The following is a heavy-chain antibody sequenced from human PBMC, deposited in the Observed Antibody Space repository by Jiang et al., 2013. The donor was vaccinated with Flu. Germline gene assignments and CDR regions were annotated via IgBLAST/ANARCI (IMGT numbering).Heavy chain of an antibody. CDR1: GYSFTSYW. J-gene: IGHJ6*02. CDR2: IYPGDSDT. CDR3: ARRGGNLELNYYYGMDV. V-gene: IGHV5-51*01. Sequence: YGAEVKKPGESLKISCKGSGYSFTSYWIGWVRQMPGKGLEWMGIIYPGDSDTRYSPSFQGQVTISADKSISTAYLQWSSLKASDTAMYYCARRGGNLELNYYYGMDVWGQGTTVTVSS. D-gene: IGHD1-7*01.